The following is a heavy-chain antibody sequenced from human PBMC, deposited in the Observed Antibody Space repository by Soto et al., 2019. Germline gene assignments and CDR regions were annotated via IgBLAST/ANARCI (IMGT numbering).Heavy chain of an antibody. V-gene: IGHV3-23*01. Sequence: GGSLRLSCAASGFTFSSYWMSWVRQAPGRGLQWVATTSDSGDITYYADSVKGRFTISRDNSKNTLYLQMNRLRADDTAVYYCARDALSMVRGTNNWFDPWGQGTLVTVSS. D-gene: IGHD3-10*01. CDR2: TSDSGDIT. CDR1: GFTFSSYW. J-gene: IGHJ5*02. CDR3: ARDALSMVRGTNNWFDP.